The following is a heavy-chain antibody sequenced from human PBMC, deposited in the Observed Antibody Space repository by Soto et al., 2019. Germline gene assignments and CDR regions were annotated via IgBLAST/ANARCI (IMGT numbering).Heavy chain of an antibody. CDR2: IIPIFGTA. J-gene: IGHJ6*02. V-gene: IGHV1-69*13. D-gene: IGHD2-21*02. Sequence: ASVKVSCKASGGTFSSYAISWVRQAPGQGLEWMGGIIPIFGTANYAQKFQGRVTITADESTSTAYMELSSLRSEDTAVYYCARGGDYVGYYGMEVWGPGTTVTVSS. CDR3: ARGGDYVGYYGMEV. CDR1: GGTFSSYA.